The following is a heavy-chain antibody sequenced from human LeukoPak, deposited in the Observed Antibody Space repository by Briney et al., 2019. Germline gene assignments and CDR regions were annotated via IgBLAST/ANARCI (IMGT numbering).Heavy chain of an antibody. CDR2: ISNSSSAI. D-gene: IGHD3-16*01. J-gene: IGHJ4*02. CDR3: GRDGGVHYDQAPSHC. Sequence: GGSLRLSCAASGFTLSGYSMNWARHAPGKGLQWISYISNSSSAIYYADSVKGRFTISRDNARNSLYVKMSSLRAEDTAVYYCGRDGGVHYDQAPSHCWGQGALVTVSS. CDR1: GFTLSGYS. V-gene: IGHV3-48*01.